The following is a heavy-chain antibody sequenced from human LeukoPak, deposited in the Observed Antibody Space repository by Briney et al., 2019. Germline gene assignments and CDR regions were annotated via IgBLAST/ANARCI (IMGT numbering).Heavy chain of an antibody. D-gene: IGHD5-12*01. CDR2: IYNSERT. CDR1: GGSISRAHFY. J-gene: IGHJ4*02. V-gene: IGHV4-31*03. Sequence: SQTLSLTCTVSGGSISRAHFYWNWVRQHPGKGLEWIGYIYNSERTSYNPSLRSRATISMDTSETQFSLKLSSVTAADTAVYYCVGGIDSKKVGYWGQGALVTVSS. CDR3: VGGIDSKKVGY.